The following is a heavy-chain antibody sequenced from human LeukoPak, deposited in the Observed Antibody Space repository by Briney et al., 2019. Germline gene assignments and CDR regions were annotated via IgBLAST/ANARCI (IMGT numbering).Heavy chain of an antibody. D-gene: IGHD6-6*01. CDR1: GGSIISNSYY. CDR3: ARDPTLAAPDY. V-gene: IGHV4-39*07. J-gene: IGHJ4*02. CDR2: IYSSGTT. Sequence: SETLSLTCTVSGGSIISNSYYWGWIRQPPGKGLEWIGSIYSSGTTYYNPSLKSRVTISINTSKNQFSLKLTSVTAADTAVYYCARDPTLAAPDYWGQGTLVIVSS.